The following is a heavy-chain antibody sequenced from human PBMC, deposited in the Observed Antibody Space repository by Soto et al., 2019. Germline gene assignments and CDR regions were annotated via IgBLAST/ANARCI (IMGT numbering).Heavy chain of an antibody. CDR1: GYTFTSYY. V-gene: IGHV1-46*01. J-gene: IGHJ5*02. Sequence: SSVKVSCKASGYTFTSYYMHWVRQAPGQGLEWMGIINPSGGSTSYAQKFQGRVTMTRDTSTSTVYMELSSLRSEDTAVYYCARDGGVDTAMVTDWFDPWGQGTLVTVSS. CDR3: ARDGGVDTAMVTDWFDP. CDR2: INPSGGST. D-gene: IGHD5-18*01.